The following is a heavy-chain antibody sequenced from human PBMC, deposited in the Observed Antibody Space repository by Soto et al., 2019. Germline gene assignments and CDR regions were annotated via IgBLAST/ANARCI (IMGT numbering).Heavy chain of an antibody. CDR2: IYHSGRT. D-gene: IGHD2-15*01. J-gene: IGHJ4*02. V-gene: IGHV4-31*03. CDR1: GGSISNCDYY. Sequence: SETLSLTCTVSGGSISNCDYYWSWVRQNPGKGLEWIGHIYHSGRTYYNPSLKSRVSISIDTSKNQFSLHLSSVTAADTAVYYCARWVEVSLDYFDSWGQG. CDR3: ARWVEVSLDYFDS.